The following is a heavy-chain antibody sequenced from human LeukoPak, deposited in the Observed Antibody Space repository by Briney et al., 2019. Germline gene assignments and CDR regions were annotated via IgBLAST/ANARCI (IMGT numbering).Heavy chain of an antibody. CDR3: ARGSSGYDLPDY. CDR1: GGSISSYY. V-gene: IGHV4-59*01. CDR2: IYYSGNT. D-gene: IGHD5-12*01. J-gene: IGHJ4*02. Sequence: SETLPLTCTVSGGSISSYYWSWIRQPPGKGLEWIAYIYYSGNTNYNPSLKSRVTISVDTSKNQFSLKLNSVTAADTAVYFCARGSSGYDLPDYWGQGTLVTVSS.